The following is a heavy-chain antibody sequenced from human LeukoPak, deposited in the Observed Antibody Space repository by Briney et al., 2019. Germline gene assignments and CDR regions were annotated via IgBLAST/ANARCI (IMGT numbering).Heavy chain of an antibody. CDR3: AINTMVRGVYYYYYGMDV. CDR2: IIPIFGTA. D-gene: IGHD3-10*01. CDR1: GGTFSSYA. J-gene: IGHJ6*04. Sequence: GASVKVSCKASGGTFSSYAISWVRQAPGQGLEWMGGIIPIFGTANYAQKFQGRVTITADKSTSTAYMELSSLRSEDTAVYYCAINTMVRGVYYYYYGMDVWGKGTMVTVSS. V-gene: IGHV1-69*06.